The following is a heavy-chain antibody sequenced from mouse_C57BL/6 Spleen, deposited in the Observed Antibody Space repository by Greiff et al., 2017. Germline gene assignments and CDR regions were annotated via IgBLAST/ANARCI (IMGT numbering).Heavy chain of an antibody. Sequence: QQSCKAFVYTFTSYWMHWVNRRPGRGLEWIGRIDPNRGGTKYNEKFKSKATLTVDKPSSTAYMQLSSLTSEDSAVYYCARIYYGSSYAMDYWGQGTSVTVSS. J-gene: IGHJ4*01. CDR3: ARIYYGSSYAMDY. CDR2: IDPNRGGT. D-gene: IGHD2-2*01. V-gene: IGHV1-72*01. CDR1: VYTFTSYW.